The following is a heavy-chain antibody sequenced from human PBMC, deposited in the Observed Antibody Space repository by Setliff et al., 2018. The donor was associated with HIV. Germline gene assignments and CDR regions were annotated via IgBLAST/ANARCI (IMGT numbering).Heavy chain of an antibody. J-gene: IGHJ4*02. CDR1: GVSITNGTFY. V-gene: IGHV4-61*02. CDR2: IAKTGST. CDR3: ARLFSGSPGDY. Sequence: SETLSLTCTVSGVSITNGTFYWNWIRQPAGKGLEWIGRIAKTGSTNYNPSLKSRLTISVDTSRNLFSLHLSSVTAADTAVYYCARLFSGSPGDYWGQGTLVTVSS. D-gene: IGHD3-10*01.